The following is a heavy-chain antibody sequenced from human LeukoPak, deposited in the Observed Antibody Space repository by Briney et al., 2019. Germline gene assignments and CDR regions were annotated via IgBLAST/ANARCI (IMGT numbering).Heavy chain of an antibody. Sequence: PGGSLRLSCAASGSTFSSYWMNWVRQAPGRGLEWVANIKPDGSGKYYVDSVKGRFTISRDNAKNSLYLQMNSLRAEDTAVYYCARQNFEYWAQGTLVTVSS. CDR3: ARQNFEY. J-gene: IGHJ4*02. V-gene: IGHV3-7*04. CDR1: GSTFSSYW. CDR2: IKPDGSGK.